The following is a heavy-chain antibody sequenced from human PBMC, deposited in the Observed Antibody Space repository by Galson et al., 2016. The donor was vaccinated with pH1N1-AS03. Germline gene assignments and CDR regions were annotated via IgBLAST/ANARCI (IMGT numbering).Heavy chain of an antibody. J-gene: IGHJ4*02. V-gene: IGHV3-64*01. D-gene: IGHD3-3*01. CDR3: ARRRSYYDFWSGYSDY. CDR2: ISSDASGT. Sequence: SLRLSCAASGFTFSDYAMHWVRQAPGKGLEYVSAISSDASGTYYANSVKSRFTISRDNSKNTVYLQMGSLRAEDMAVYYCARRRSYYDFWSGYSDYWGQGTLVTVSS. CDR1: GFTFSDYA.